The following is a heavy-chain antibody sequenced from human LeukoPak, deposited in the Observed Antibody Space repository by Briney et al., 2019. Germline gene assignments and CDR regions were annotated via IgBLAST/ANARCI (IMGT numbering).Heavy chain of an antibody. D-gene: IGHD2-2*01. CDR3: ARVDQLAQYPAHWGFGY. CDR1: GVTFSRYW. J-gene: IGHJ4*02. CDR2: IKQDGSEK. Sequence: GGSLRLSCADSGVTFSRYWMSWVRQAPGKGLEWVAHIKQDGSEKYYVDSVKSRFTISRDNAKNSLYLQMNRLRAEHTAVYYCARVDQLAQYPAHWGFGYWGQRTLVTVSS. V-gene: IGHV3-7*03.